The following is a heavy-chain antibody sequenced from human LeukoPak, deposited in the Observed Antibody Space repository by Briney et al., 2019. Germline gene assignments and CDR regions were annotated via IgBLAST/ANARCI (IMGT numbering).Heavy chain of an antibody. J-gene: IGHJ4*02. CDR1: GFTFSTYA. D-gene: IGHD2-15*01. Sequence: GGSLRLSCATSGFTFSTYAIHWVRQAPGKGLEWVAVIWYDGSNEHYVDSVKGRFTISRDNARKTLDLQMNSLRVEDTAVYYCAREVDCSGGRCYRGEFDYWGQGTLVTVSS. V-gene: IGHV3-33*01. CDR2: IWYDGSNE. CDR3: AREVDCSGGRCYRGEFDY.